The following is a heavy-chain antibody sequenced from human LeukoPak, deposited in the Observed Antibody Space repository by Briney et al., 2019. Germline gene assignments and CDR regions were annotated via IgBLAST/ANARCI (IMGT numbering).Heavy chain of an antibody. Sequence: GESLKISCKGSGYNFTSHWIGWVRQMPGKGLEWMGIIYPADSDTTYSPSFQGQVTISADTSITTAYLQWSSLKASDTAIYYCARRADVWGSYRFFDRWGQGTLVTVSS. CDR3: ARRADVWGSYRFFDR. V-gene: IGHV5-51*01. CDR1: GYNFTSHW. J-gene: IGHJ4*02. CDR2: IYPADSDT. D-gene: IGHD3-16*02.